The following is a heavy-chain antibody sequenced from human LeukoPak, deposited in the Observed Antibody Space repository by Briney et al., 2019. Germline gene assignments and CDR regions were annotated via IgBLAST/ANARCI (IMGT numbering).Heavy chain of an antibody. D-gene: IGHD5-24*01. CDR3: AKRAHGYKRWGFAY. CDR1: GGSISSSSYY. CDR2: INHSGST. V-gene: IGHV4-39*07. J-gene: IGHJ4*02. Sequence: PSETLSLTCTVSGGSISSSSYYWGWIRQPPGKGLEWIGEINHSGSTNYNPSLKSRVTISVDTSKNQFSLKLSSVTAADTAVYYCAKRAHGYKRWGFAYWGQGTLVTVSS.